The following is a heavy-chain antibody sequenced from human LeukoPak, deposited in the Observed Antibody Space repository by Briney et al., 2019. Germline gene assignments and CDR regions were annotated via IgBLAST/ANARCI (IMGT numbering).Heavy chain of an antibody. CDR3: GRDRYSISLAYYYDS. CDR2: IYYSGST. D-gene: IGHD6-6*01. V-gene: IGHV4-30-4*08. CDR1: GGSISSGDYY. Sequence: PSQTLSLTCTVSGGSISSGDYYWRWIRQPPGKGLEWIGYIYYSGSTYYNPSLKSRVTISVDTSKNQFSLKLSSVAAADTAVYYCGRDRYSISLAYYYDSWGQGPLSPSPQ. J-gene: IGHJ4*02.